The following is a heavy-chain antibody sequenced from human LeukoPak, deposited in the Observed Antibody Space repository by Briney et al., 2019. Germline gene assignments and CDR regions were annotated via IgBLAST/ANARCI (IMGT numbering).Heavy chain of an antibody. D-gene: IGHD3-9*01. CDR1: GGSISSYY. J-gene: IGHJ4*02. Sequence: SETLSLTCTVSGGSISSYYWSWIRQPPGKGLEWIGYIYYSGSTNYNPSLKSRVTISVDTSKNQFSLKLSSVTAADTAVYYCARAQYYDILTGIDYWGQGTLVTVSS. CDR2: IYYSGST. V-gene: IGHV4-59*01. CDR3: ARAQYYDILTGIDY.